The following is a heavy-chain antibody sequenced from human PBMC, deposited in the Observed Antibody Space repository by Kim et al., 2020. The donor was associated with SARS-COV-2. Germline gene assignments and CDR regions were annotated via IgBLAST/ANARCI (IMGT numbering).Heavy chain of an antibody. CDR1: GFTFSSYS. D-gene: IGHD3-3*01. CDR3: ARDDPVDYDPTEGYMDV. V-gene: IGHV3-21*01. J-gene: IGHJ6*03. Sequence: GGSLRLSCAASGFTFSSYSMNWVRQAPGKGLEWVSSISSSSSYIYYADSVKGRFTISRDNAKNSLYLQMNSLRAEDTAVYYCARDDPVDYDPTEGYMDVWGKGTTVTVSS. CDR2: ISSSSSYI.